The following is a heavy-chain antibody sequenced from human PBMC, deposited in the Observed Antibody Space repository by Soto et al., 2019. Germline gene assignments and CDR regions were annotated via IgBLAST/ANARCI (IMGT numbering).Heavy chain of an antibody. Sequence: ASVKVSCKASGYTFTSYAMHWVRQAPGQRLEWMGWMNPNSANTGYAQKFQGRVTMTRNTSISTAYMELSSLRSEDTAVYYCARGGHVVVVTAAFDYWGQGTLVTVSS. CDR1: GYTFTSYA. J-gene: IGHJ4*02. CDR3: ARGGHVVVVTAAFDY. D-gene: IGHD2-21*02. V-gene: IGHV1-8*02. CDR2: MNPNSANT.